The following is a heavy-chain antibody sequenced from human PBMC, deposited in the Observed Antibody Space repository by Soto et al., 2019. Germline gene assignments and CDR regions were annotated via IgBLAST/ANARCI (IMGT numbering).Heavy chain of an antibody. J-gene: IGHJ6*02. D-gene: IGHD2-2*01. Sequence: EVQLLESGGGLVQPGGFLGLSCAASGFNFRSYAMSWVRQAPGKGLEWVSVISGSGDSIYSADSVKGRFTISRDNSKNTLYVQMNSLRVEDTAVYYCAKLFRPNIVVVPTARGGIAAAGSSGVDVWGPGTTVTVSS. V-gene: IGHV3-23*01. CDR3: AKLFRPNIVVVPTARGGIAAAGSSGVDV. CDR2: ISGSGDSI. CDR1: GFNFRSYA.